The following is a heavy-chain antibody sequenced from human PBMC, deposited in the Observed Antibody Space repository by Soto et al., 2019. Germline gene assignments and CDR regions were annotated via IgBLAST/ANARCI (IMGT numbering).Heavy chain of an antibody. Sequence: PGGSLRLSCAASGFTFSDYYMSWIRQAPGKGLEWVSYISSSGSTIYYADSVKGRFTISRDNAKNSLYLQMNSLRAEDTAVYYCARDKLRFLEWLSGNMDVWGKETTVTFAS. CDR3: ARDKLRFLEWLSGNMDV. J-gene: IGHJ6*03. CDR2: ISSSGSTI. V-gene: IGHV3-11*01. CDR1: GFTFSDYY. D-gene: IGHD3-3*01.